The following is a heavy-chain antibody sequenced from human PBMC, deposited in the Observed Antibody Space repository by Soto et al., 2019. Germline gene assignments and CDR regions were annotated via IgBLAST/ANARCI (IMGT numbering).Heavy chain of an antibody. CDR2: IYRTGST. J-gene: IGHJ4*02. CDR1: CGSISGGASS. D-gene: IGHD5-12*01. CDR3: ARGGYSGYDFIFDS. V-gene: IGHV4-30-2*01. Sequence: KASETLSLTCAVFCGSISGGASSWNWIRQPPGKGLEYIGYIYRTGSTYYNPSLRSRVIMSVDKSKNQFSLKLTSVTAADTAVYYCARGGYSGYDFIFDSWGQGTLVTVSS.